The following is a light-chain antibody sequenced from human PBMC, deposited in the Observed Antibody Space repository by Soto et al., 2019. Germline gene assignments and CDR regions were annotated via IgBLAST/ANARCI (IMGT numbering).Light chain of an antibody. Sequence: QSALTQPRSVSGSPGQSGTISCTGTSSDVGFYNYVSWYQQHPGKAPKLMIYDVIKRPSGVPDRFSGSKSGNTASLTISGLQAEDEADYHCCSYAGSYTFVFGTGTKLTVL. J-gene: IGLJ1*01. V-gene: IGLV2-11*01. CDR3: CSYAGSYTFV. CDR2: DVI. CDR1: SSDVGFYNY.